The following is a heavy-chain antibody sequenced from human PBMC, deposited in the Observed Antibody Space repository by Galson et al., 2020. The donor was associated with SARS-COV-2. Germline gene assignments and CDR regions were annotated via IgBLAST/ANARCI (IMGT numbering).Heavy chain of an antibody. Sequence: GGSLRLSCAASGFTFSQYAMAWVRQAPGKGLEWVSSISGSGVSTYYADSVKGRFTISRDNSKNTLYVQMKSLRGEDTALYYCAKGGTSGSIEYWGQGTLVTVSS. CDR3: AKGGTSGSIEY. CDR2: ISGSGVST. D-gene: IGHD2-8*01. CDR1: GFTFSQYA. V-gene: IGHV3-23*01. J-gene: IGHJ4*02.